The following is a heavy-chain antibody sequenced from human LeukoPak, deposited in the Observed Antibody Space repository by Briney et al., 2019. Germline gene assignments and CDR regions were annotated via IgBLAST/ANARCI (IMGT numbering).Heavy chain of an antibody. CDR2: VFYTGST. Sequence: PSETLSLTCTVSGDSISPYYWSWIRQPPGGGLEWIRYVFYTGSTNYNPSLKSRVTISVDTSRNQFSLKLTSVTAADTAVYYCASTRSGYSTLGYWGQGTLVTVSS. CDR3: ASTRSGYSTLGY. CDR1: GDSISPYY. J-gene: IGHJ4*02. V-gene: IGHV4-59*01. D-gene: IGHD1-26*01.